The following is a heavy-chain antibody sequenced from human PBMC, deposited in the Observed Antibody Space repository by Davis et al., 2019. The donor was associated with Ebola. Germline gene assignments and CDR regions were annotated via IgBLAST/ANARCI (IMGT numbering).Heavy chain of an antibody. D-gene: IGHD6-13*01. J-gene: IGHJ4*02. V-gene: IGHV1-18*01. CDR3: ARGWYGDY. CDR2: ISAYNGNT. CDR1: GYTFTSYG. Sequence: ASVKVSCKASGYTFTSYGFSWVRQAPGQGLEWMGWISAYNGNTNYAQKFQGRVTMTTDTTTSTAYIELRSLRSDDTAVDYCARGWYGDYWGQGTLVTVSS.